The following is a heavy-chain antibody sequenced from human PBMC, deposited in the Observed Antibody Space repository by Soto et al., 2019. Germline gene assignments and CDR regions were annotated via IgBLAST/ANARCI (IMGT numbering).Heavy chain of an antibody. CDR1: GGSISSGDYY. CDR3: ASRYGGGTSCSPNWFDP. Sequence: QVHLQESGPGLVKPSQTLSLTCTVSGGSISSGDYYWHWIRQLPGKGLEWIGYISYSGRTYYNPSLKSRLSMSLDTSKRQFSLKLSSVTAADTAVYHCASRYGGGTSCSPNWFDPWGQGTLVTVSS. V-gene: IGHV4-31*03. J-gene: IGHJ5*02. CDR2: ISYSGRT. D-gene: IGHD2-2*01.